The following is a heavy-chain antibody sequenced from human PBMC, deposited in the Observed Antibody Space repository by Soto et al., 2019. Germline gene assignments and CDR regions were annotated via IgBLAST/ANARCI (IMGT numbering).Heavy chain of an antibody. Sequence: SETLSLTCAVSGDSVTRSNWWSWVRQSPGKGLEWIGEIYHSGNTKYNPSLKSRITMSVDKAKNQFSLKMTSVTAADTAIYYCATSGWNEDFYYYYGMDVWGQGTTVTVSS. V-gene: IGHV4-4*02. CDR2: IYHSGNT. CDR1: GDSVTRSNW. D-gene: IGHD6-19*01. J-gene: IGHJ6*02. CDR3: ATSGWNEDFYYYYGMDV.